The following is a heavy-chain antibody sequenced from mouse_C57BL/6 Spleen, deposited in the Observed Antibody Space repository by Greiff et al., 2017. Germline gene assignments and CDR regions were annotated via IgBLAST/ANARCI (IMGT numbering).Heavy chain of an antibody. D-gene: IGHD4-1*02. Sequence: QVQLKQSGAELVRPGTSVKMSCKASGYTFTNYWIGWAKQRPGHGLEWIGDIYPGGGYTNYNEKFKGKATLTADKSSSTAYMQFSSLTSEDSAIYSCARSTGTRGGDYFDYWGQGTTLTVSS. CDR3: ARSTGTRGGDYFDY. V-gene: IGHV1-63*01. CDR2: IYPGGGYT. J-gene: IGHJ2*01. CDR1: GYTFTNYW.